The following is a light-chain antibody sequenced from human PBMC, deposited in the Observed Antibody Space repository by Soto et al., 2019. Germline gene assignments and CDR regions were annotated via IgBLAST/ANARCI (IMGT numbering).Light chain of an antibody. V-gene: IGLV1-47*01. J-gene: IGLJ3*02. CDR3: SSWDDSLGGRV. Sequence: QSVLTQPPSASGTPGQRVTISCSGSSSNIGSNYVYWYQHLPGTAPKLLIYRNFQRPSGVPDRFSGSTSGTSASLAISGLQSGDEADYYCSSWDDSLGGRVFGGGTKVTVL. CDR2: RNF. CDR1: SSNIGSNY.